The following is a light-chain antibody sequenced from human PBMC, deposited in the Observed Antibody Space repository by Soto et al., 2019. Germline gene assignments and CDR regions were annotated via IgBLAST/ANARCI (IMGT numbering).Light chain of an antibody. V-gene: IGLV2-14*01. CDR1: SSDIGAYDY. J-gene: IGLJ1*01. CDR3: FSFTTTSTHV. Sequence: QFALTQPASLSGSPGQSITISCTGTSSDIGAYDYVSWFQQHPGKAPKLMISEVNNRPSGVSNRFSGSKSGNTAYLTISGLQVEDEADYFCFSFTTTSTHVFGTGTKVPVL. CDR2: EVN.